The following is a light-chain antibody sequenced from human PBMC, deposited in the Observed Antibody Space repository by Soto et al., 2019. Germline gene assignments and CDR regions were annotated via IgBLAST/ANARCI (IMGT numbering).Light chain of an antibody. Sequence: DIQMTQSPSSLSASVGDRVTITCRASQGISNSLAWYQQKPGKVPKLLIYTASTLQSGVPSRFSGRGFGTEFTLTITRLQPEDVATYYCQKYNSAPLTFGGGTKVEIK. CDR1: QGISNS. J-gene: IGKJ4*01. V-gene: IGKV1-27*01. CDR2: TAS. CDR3: QKYNSAPLT.